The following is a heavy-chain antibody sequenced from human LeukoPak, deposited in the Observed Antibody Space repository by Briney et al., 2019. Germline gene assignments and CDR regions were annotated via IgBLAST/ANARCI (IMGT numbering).Heavy chain of an antibody. CDR1: GASISSSY. Sequence: PSETLSLTCTVSGASISSSYWSWIRQPPGKGLEWIGYIYYTGDSNYIPSLKSRVAISLDASKDQISLKLSSVTAADTAIYFCARHAFASPLDYWGQGTLVTVSS. D-gene: IGHD2-21*01. CDR3: ARHAFASPLDY. CDR2: IYYTGDS. V-gene: IGHV4-59*08. J-gene: IGHJ4*02.